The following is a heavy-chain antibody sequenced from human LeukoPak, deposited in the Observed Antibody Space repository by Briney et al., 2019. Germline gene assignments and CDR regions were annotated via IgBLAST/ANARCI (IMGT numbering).Heavy chain of an antibody. CDR3: ATWRTAKTGFDY. CDR2: IYYSGSP. CDR1: GGSISNNNYY. J-gene: IGHJ4*02. V-gene: IGHV4-39*01. Sequence: SETLSLTCTVSGGSISNNNYYWAWMRQPPGKGLEGIGSIYYSGSPYYNPPLKSRVTISVDTSKNQFSLRLSSVTAADTAVYYCATWRTAKTGFDYWGQGTLVTVSS. D-gene: IGHD1-1*01.